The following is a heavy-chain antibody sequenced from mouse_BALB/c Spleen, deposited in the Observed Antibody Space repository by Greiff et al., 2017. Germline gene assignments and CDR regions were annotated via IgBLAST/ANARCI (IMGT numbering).Heavy chain of an antibody. Sequence: VQLQQSGAELVRPGALVKLSCKASGFTIKDYYMHWVKQRPEQGLEWIGWIDPENGNTIYDPKFQGKASITADTSSNTAYLQLSSLTSEDTAVYYCARGLGYFDYWGQGTTLTVSS. CDR2: IDPENGNT. V-gene: IGHV14-1*02. J-gene: IGHJ2*01. D-gene: IGHD2-2*01. CDR1: GFTIKDYY. CDR3: ARGLGYFDY.